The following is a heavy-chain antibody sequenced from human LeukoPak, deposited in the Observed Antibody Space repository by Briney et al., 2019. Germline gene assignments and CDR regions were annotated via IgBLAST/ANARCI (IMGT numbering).Heavy chain of an antibody. CDR2: IDHSGST. J-gene: IGHJ4*02. CDR3: ARGRKGGSAL. CDR1: GVIFSSYS. V-gene: IGHV4-34*01. D-gene: IGHD3-10*01. Sequence: GSLRLSCAASGVIFSSYSMNWVRQPPGKGLEWIGEIDHSGSTNYNPSLKSRVTISVDRANNQLSLKLSSVTAADTAFYYCARGRKGGSALWGQGTLVTVSS.